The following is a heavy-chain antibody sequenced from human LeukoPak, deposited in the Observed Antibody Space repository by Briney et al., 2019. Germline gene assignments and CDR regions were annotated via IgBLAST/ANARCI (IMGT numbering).Heavy chain of an antibody. CDR1: GFTSSSYA. CDR2: VSGSGDRM. CDR3: AKAAAAPGFDF. J-gene: IGHJ4*02. Sequence: GGSLRLSCAASGFTSSSYALNWVRQAPGKGLEWVATVSGSGDRMYHADSVKGWFTISRDNSKNTIYLQMNSLRAEDTALYYCAKAAAAPGFDFWGQGTLVIVSS. D-gene: IGHD6-13*01. V-gene: IGHV3-23*01.